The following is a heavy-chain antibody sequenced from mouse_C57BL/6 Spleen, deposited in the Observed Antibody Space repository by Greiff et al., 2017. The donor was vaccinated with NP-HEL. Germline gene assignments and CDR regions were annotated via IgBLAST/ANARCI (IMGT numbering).Heavy chain of an antibody. CDR3: AIADGVYYGYFDY. J-gene: IGHJ2*01. V-gene: IGHV1-55*01. Sequence: QVQLQQPGAELVKPGASVKMSCKASGYTFTSYWINWVKQRPGQGLEWIGDIYPGNGSTNYNEKFKSKATLTVDTSSISADMQLSSLTSDDSAVYYCAIADGVYYGYFDYWGQGTTLTVSS. D-gene: IGHD1-1*02. CDR2: IYPGNGST. CDR1: GYTFTSYW.